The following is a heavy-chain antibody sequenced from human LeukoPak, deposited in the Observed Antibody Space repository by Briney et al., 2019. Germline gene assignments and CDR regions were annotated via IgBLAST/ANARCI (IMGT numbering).Heavy chain of an antibody. J-gene: IGHJ4*02. CDR1: GYTVSSNY. Sequence: PGGSLRLSCAASGYTVSSNYMSWVRQAPGKGLEWVSVIYSGGSTYYADSVKGRFTISRDNPKNTLYLQMNSLRAEDTAVYYCAREIGTPFDYWGQGTLVTVSS. V-gene: IGHV3-66*02. D-gene: IGHD1-1*01. CDR3: AREIGTPFDY. CDR2: IYSGGST.